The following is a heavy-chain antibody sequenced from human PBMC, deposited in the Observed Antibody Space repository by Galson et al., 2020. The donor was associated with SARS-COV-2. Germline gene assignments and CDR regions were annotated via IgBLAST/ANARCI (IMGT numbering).Heavy chain of an antibody. J-gene: IGHJ4*02. Sequence: GESLKISCAASGFTFSSYAMSWVRQAPGKGLEWVSAISGSGGSTYYADSVKGRFTISRDNSKNTLYLQMNSLRAEDTAVYYCAKDRGSGWHRVPDYWGQGTLVTVSS. CDR1: GFTFSSYA. CDR3: AKDRGSGWHRVPDY. V-gene: IGHV3-23*01. D-gene: IGHD6-19*01. CDR2: ISGSGGST.